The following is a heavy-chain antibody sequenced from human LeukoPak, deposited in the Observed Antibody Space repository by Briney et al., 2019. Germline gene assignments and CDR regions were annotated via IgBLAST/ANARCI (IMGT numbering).Heavy chain of an antibody. V-gene: IGHV1-69*04. J-gene: IGHJ4*02. Sequence: ASVKVSCKASGGTFSSYAISWVRQAPGQGLEWMGRIIPILGIANYAQKFQGRVTITADKSTSTAYMELSSLRSEDTAVYYCARDVIKGQQLFNYFDYWGQGTLVTVSS. CDR3: ARDVIKGQQLFNYFDY. D-gene: IGHD6-13*01. CDR2: IIPILGIA. CDR1: GGTFSSYA.